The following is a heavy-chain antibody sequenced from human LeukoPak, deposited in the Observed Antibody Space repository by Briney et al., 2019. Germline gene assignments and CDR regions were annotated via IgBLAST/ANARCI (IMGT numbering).Heavy chain of an antibody. V-gene: IGHV3-74*03. Sequence: GGSLRLSCVASGFTLSDHWMYWVRQGPSRGLAHVSRVESDASRTTYADSVKGRFTISRDDAKNTMYLQMNSLRVEDTAVYCCVKGGHKLDIQTTHYYYGLDVWGQGTTVAVS. CDR1: GFTLSDHW. CDR3: VKGGHKLDIQTTHYYYGLDV. D-gene: IGHD5-12*01. CDR2: VESDASRT. J-gene: IGHJ6*02.